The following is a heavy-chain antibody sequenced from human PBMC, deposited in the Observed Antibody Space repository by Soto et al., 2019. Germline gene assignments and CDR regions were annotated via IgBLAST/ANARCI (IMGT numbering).Heavy chain of an antibody. CDR3: ARSDSGTFSFDF. J-gene: IGHJ4*02. V-gene: IGHV4-59*01. CDR2: IYYGANA. CDR1: GGSIRSYY. D-gene: IGHD1-26*01. Sequence: SETLSLTCTVSGGSIRSYYWSWIRQPPGKGLEWIGYIYYGANANYNPSLKSRVTTSVDMSKNQFSLKVSSVTAADTAVYYCARSDSGTFSFDFWGQGTLVTVSS.